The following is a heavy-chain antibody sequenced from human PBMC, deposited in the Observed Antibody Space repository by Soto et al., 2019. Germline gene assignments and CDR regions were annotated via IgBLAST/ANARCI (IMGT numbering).Heavy chain of an antibody. D-gene: IGHD2-21*01. CDR2: ISGSGGST. CDR3: AKDRYGGDSIDY. CDR1: GFTFSSYA. V-gene: IGHV3-23*01. Sequence: EVQLLESGGGLVQPGGSLRLSCAASGFTFSSYAMSWVRQAPGTGLEWVSAISGSGGSTYYADSVKGRFTISRDNYKNKLYLQMNSLRAEDTAVYYCAKDRYGGDSIDYWGQGTLVTVSS. J-gene: IGHJ4*02.